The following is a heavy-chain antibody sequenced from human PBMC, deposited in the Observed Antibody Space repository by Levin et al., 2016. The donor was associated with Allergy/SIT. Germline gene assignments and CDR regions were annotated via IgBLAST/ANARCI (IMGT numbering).Heavy chain of an antibody. Sequence: GGSLRLSCAASGLTFSSYGMHWVRQAPGKGLEWVALIRYDGSDKYYADSVKGRFTISRDNSKNTVNLQMNNLRVDDMAVYHCAKDRGVVGNTFDFDYWGQGTLVTVSS. V-gene: IGHV3-30*02. D-gene: IGHD3-10*01. CDR1: GLTFSSYG. CDR3: AKDRGVVGNTFDFDY. CDR2: IRYDGSDK. J-gene: IGHJ4*02.